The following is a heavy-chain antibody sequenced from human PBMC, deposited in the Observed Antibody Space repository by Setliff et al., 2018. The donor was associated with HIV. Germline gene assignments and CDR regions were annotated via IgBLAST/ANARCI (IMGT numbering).Heavy chain of an antibody. J-gene: IGHJ4*02. Sequence: PSETLSLTCTVSGGSFSTYYWSWIRQPAGEGLEYIGRVHSTGTTIYNPSLKSRVTISIDTSKNQFSLNLRSVTAADTAVYYCARETIRSGHPSEAGFDFWGQGALVTVSS. CDR3: ARETIRSGHPSEAGFDF. CDR1: GGSFSTYY. D-gene: IGHD6-19*01. CDR2: VHSTGTT. V-gene: IGHV4-4*07.